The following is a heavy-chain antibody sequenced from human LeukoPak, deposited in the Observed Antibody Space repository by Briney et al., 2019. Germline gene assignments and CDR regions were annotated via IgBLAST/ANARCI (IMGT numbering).Heavy chain of an antibody. CDR2: IIPILGIA. Sequence: SVKVSCKASGGTISSYTISWVRQAPGQGLEWMGRIIPILGIANYAQKFQGRVTITADKSTSTAYMELSSLRSEDTAVYYCARVEHWELLPELDAFDIWGQGTMVTVSS. V-gene: IGHV1-69*02. CDR1: GGTISSYT. CDR3: ARVEHWELLPELDAFDI. J-gene: IGHJ3*02. D-gene: IGHD1-26*01.